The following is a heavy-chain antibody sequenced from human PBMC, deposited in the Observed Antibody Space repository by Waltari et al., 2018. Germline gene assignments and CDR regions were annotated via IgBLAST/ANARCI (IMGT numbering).Heavy chain of an antibody. J-gene: IGHJ3*02. D-gene: IGHD3-10*01. CDR2: IYSGGST. Sequence: EVQLLESGGGLVQPGGSLRLSCAASGFTFSSYAMSWVRQAPGKGLEWVSVIYSGGSTYYADSVKGRFTISRDNSKNTLYLQMNSLRAEDTAVYYCAKDTLSGAFDIWGQGTMVTVSS. V-gene: IGHV3-23*03. CDR3: AKDTLSGAFDI. CDR1: GFTFSSYA.